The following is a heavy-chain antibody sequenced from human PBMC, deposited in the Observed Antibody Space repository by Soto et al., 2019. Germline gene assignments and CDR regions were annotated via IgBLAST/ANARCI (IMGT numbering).Heavy chain of an antibody. J-gene: IGHJ4*02. V-gene: IGHV1-69*13. CDR2: IIPILGTA. CDR1: GGTFSSYA. Sequence: GASVKVSCKASGGTFSSYAISWVRQAPGQGLEWMGGIIPILGTANYTQKFQGRVTITADESTSTAYMELSSLRSEDTAVYYCARRRNDYFDYWGQGTLVTVYS. CDR3: ARRRNDYFDY.